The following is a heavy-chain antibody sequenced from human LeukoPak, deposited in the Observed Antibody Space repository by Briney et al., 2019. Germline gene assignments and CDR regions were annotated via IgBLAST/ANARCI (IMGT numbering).Heavy chain of an antibody. CDR3: ARDLLGWELHYFDY. V-gene: IGHV3-7*01. CDR2: IKQDGSEK. Sequence: GGSLRLSCAASGFTFSSYWMSWVRQAPGKGLEWVTNIKQDGSEKYYVDSVKGRFTISRDNAKNSLYLQMNSLRAEDTAVYYCARDLLGWELHYFDYWGQGTLVTVSS. CDR1: GFTFSSYW. D-gene: IGHD1-26*01. J-gene: IGHJ4*02.